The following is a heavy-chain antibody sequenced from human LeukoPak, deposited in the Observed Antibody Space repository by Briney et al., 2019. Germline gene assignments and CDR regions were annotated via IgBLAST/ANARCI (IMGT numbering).Heavy chain of an antibody. V-gene: IGHV3-30*04. J-gene: IGHJ4*02. CDR2: ISYDGSNK. Sequence: GGSLRLSCAASGFTFSSYAMHWVRQAPGKGLEWVAVISYDGSNKYYADSVKGRFTISRDNSKNTLYLQMNSLRAEDAAVYYCANTAAGTIGYWGQGTLVTVPS. CDR3: ANTAAGTIGY. D-gene: IGHD6-13*01. CDR1: GFTFSSYA.